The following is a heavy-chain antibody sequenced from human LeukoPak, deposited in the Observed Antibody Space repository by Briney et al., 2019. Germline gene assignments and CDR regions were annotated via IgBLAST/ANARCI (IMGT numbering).Heavy chain of an antibody. CDR1: TYSISNGYS. J-gene: IGHJ3*01. D-gene: IGHD4-17*01. CDR3: AKTDYGHYRVFEV. CDR2: MYLSGTT. V-gene: IGHV4-38-2*01. Sequence: KPGETLPHTCVVSTYSISNGYSWGWIRPPPGEGLEWVGSMYLSGTTHYNPSLKSRVTISVDKSKNQFSLKVDFVTAADTAVYFCAKTDYGHYRVFEVWGQGIVITVSS.